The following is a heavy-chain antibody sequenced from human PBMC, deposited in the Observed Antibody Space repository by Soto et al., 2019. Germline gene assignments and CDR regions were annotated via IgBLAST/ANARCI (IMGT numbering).Heavy chain of an antibody. CDR3: ARDRGHVLDPQNWFDP. D-gene: IGHD2-2*02. CDR2: INAGNGNT. J-gene: IGHJ5*02. V-gene: IGHV1-3*01. Sequence: GASVKVSCKASGYTFTSYAMHWVRQAPGQRLEWMGWINAGNGNTKYSQKFQGRVTITRDTSASTAYMELSSLRSEDTAVYYCARDRGHVLDPQNWFDPWGQGTLVTVSS. CDR1: GYTFTSYA.